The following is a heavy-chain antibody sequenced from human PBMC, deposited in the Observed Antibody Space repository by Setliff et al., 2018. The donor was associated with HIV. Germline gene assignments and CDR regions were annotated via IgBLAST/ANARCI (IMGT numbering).Heavy chain of an antibody. CDR1: GFTFSSYS. Sequence: GGSLRLSCAASGFTFSSYSMNWVRQAPGKGLEWVSYINSGSSTIYYADSVTVRFTISRDNSKNMLYLQMDSLRAEDTAVDYCARGRNRNYVVYGMDVWGQGTTVTVSS. D-gene: IGHD1-7*01. CDR2: INSGSSTI. CDR3: ARGRNRNYVVYGMDV. J-gene: IGHJ6*02. V-gene: IGHV3-48*01.